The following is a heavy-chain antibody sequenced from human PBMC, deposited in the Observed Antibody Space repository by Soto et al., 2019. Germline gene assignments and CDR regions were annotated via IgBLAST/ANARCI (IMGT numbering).Heavy chain of an antibody. J-gene: IGHJ4*02. D-gene: IGHD6-19*01. CDR2: ISYDGSNK. CDR3: ARDSIAVTFGY. V-gene: IGHV3-30-3*01. CDR1: GFTFSSYA. Sequence: QVQLVESGGGVVQPGRSLRLSCAASGFTFSSYAMHWVRQAPGKGLEWVAVISYDGSNKYYADSVKGRFTISRDNSKNTLYLQMNSLRAEDTAVYYCARDSIAVTFGYWGQGTLVTVSS.